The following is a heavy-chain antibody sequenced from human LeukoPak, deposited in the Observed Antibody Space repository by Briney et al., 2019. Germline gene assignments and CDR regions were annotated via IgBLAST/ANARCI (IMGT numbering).Heavy chain of an antibody. CDR2: IYYSGST. J-gene: IGHJ4*02. V-gene: IGHV4-39*01. D-gene: IGHD3-9*01. Sequence: SETLSLTCAVSGGSISSSSYYWGWIRQPPGKGLEWIGSIYYSGSTYYNPSLKSRVTISVDTSKNQFSLKLSSVTAADTAVYYCARYYDILTGYQDDYWGQGTLVTVSS. CDR3: ARYYDILTGYQDDY. CDR1: GGSISSSSYY.